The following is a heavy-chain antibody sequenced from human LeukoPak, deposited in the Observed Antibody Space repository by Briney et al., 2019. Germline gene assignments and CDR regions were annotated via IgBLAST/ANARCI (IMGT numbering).Heavy chain of an antibody. D-gene: IGHD4-17*01. Sequence: PGGSLRLSCAASGFSFSSYGMHWVRQAPGKGLEWVSAISGSGGSTYYADSVKGRFTISRDNSKNTLYLQMNRLRAEDTAVYYCATEGHDYGDYALDYWGQGTLVTVSS. CDR3: ATEGHDYGDYALDY. CDR1: GFSFSSYG. CDR2: ISGSGGST. V-gene: IGHV3-23*01. J-gene: IGHJ4*02.